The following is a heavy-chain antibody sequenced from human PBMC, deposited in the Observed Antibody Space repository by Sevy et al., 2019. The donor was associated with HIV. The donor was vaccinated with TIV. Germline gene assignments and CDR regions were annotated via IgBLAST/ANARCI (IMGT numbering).Heavy chain of an antibody. CDR2: IYPGDSDT. D-gene: IGHD4-17*01. CDR3: ARQLTTVTRADAFDI. V-gene: IGHV5-51*01. J-gene: IGHJ3*02. CDR1: GYSFTSYW. Sequence: RQRESLKISCKGSGYSFTSYWIGWVRQMPGKGLEWMGIIYPGDSDTRYSPSFQGQVTISADKSISTVYLQWSSLKASDTAMYYCARQLTTVTRADAFDIWGQGTMVTVSS.